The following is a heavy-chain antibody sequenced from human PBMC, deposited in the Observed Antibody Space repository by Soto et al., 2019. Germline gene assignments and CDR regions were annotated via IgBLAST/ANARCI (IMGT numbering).Heavy chain of an antibody. CDR3: AKGSATSRPYYFDY. CDR2: IIGAGDDT. CDR1: GFSFSNYA. J-gene: IGHJ4*02. V-gene: IGHV3-23*01. Sequence: GGSLRLSCAASGFSFSNYAMSWVRQAPGKGLEWVSAIIGAGDDTFHADSVKGRLTISRDNSKNTLFLQMNSLRADDTALYYCAKGSATSRPYYFDYWGQGTLVTVSS.